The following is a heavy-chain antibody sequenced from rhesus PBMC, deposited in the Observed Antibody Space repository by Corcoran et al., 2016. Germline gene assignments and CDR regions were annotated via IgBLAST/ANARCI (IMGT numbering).Heavy chain of an antibody. J-gene: IGHJ4*01. CDR1: GGSIRGYY. Sequence: QVKLQQWGEGLVKPSETLSLTCGGYGGSIRGYYHWRWIRQAPGKGLEWIGRISGNGGSTDYNPSLKSRVTISTDTSKKQFSLKLSSVTAADTAVYYCARLGIDYWGQGVLVTVSS. CDR3: ARLGIDY. V-gene: IGHV4-73*01. CDR2: ISGNGGST.